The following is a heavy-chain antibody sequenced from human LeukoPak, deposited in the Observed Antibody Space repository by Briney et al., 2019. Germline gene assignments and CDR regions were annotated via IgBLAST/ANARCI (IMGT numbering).Heavy chain of an antibody. Sequence: ASVKVSCKASGYTFTSYGISWVRQAPGQGLEWMGWFSAYNGNTNYAQKLQGRVTMTTDTSTSTAYMELRSLRSDDTAVYYCARDGYYYGSGSFYYYGMDVWGQGTTVTVSS. V-gene: IGHV1-18*01. D-gene: IGHD3-10*01. CDR3: ARDGYYYGSGSFYYYGMDV. CDR2: FSAYNGNT. J-gene: IGHJ6*02. CDR1: GYTFTSYG.